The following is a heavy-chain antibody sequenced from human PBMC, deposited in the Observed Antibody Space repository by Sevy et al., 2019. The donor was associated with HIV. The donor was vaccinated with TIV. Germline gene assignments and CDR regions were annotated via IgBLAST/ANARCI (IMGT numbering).Heavy chain of an antibody. CDR3: ARGQVGDSSSWYGAFDV. Sequence: SETLSLTCAVSGGSINSGGYSWSWSRQPPGKGLEWIGYIFQSGATYYIPSLQSRVSISVDMSKNQFSLNLRSVTAADTAVYYCARGQVGDSSSWYGAFDVWGQGTMVTVSS. CDR1: GGSINSGGYS. V-gene: IGHV4-30-2*01. J-gene: IGHJ3*01. D-gene: IGHD6-13*01. CDR2: IFQSGAT.